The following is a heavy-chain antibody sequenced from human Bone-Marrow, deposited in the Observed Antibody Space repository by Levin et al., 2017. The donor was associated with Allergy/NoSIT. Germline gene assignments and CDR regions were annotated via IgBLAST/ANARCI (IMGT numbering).Heavy chain of an antibody. CDR1: GFTFSDYY. Sequence: GESLKISCAASGFTFSDYYMSWIRQAPGKGLEWVSYISSSGSTIYYADSVKGRFTISRDNAKNSLYLQMNSLRAEDTAVYYCARDEGEDGYNRDYYDYGMDVWGQGTTVTVSS. CDR2: ISSSGSTI. CDR3: ARDEGEDGYNRDYYDYGMDV. D-gene: IGHD5-24*01. J-gene: IGHJ6*02. V-gene: IGHV3-11*01.